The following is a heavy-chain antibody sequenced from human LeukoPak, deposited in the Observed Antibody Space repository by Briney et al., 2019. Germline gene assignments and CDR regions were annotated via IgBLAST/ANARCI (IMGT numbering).Heavy chain of an antibody. V-gene: IGHV3-23*01. Sequence: GSLRLSCSASGLTFCPYAMSRVRQAPGKGVELVSAIRGSAGTTHYADSVKGRFTISRDNSKNTLYLQMNSLKVEDTAVYYCAKTQYIAVAYFDYWGQGTLVTVSS. CDR2: IRGSAGTT. J-gene: IGHJ4*02. CDR3: AKTQYIAVAYFDY. D-gene: IGHD6-19*01. CDR1: GLTFCPYA.